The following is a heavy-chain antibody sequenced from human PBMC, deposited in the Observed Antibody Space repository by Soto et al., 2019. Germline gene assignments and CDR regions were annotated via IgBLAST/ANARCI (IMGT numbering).Heavy chain of an antibody. CDR3: XXXXXXXXXXXXXDY. CDR2: ISRSGSST. Sequence: EVQLLESGGGLIQPGGSLRLSCTASGFTFNNYAVTXXXXXXXXXXXXVSSISRSGSSTYYAESVKGRFTISRDNSKXXXXXXXXXXXXXXXXXXXXXXXXXXXXXXXXXDYWGQGTLVTVSS. J-gene: IGHJ4*02. V-gene: IGHV3-23*01. CDR1: GFTFNNYA.